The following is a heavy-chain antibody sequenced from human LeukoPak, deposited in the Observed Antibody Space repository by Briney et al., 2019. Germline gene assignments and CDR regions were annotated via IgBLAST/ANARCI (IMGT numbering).Heavy chain of an antibody. J-gene: IGHJ4*02. CDR3: ASLGSSGWYYFDY. CDR2: INEDGSKK. Sequence: PGGSLRLSCAASGFTLSSYWMSWVRQAPGMGLEWVANINEDGSKKFYVDSVKGRFTISRDNAKNSLYLQMNSLRAEDTAVYYCASLGSSGWYYFDYWGQGTLVTVSS. V-gene: IGHV3-7*01. D-gene: IGHD6-19*01. CDR1: GFTLSSYW.